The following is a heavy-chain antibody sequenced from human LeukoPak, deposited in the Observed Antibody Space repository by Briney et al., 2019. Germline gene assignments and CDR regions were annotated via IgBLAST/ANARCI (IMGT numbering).Heavy chain of an antibody. Sequence: ASVKVSCKASGYTFTSYGISWVRQAPGQGLEWMGWISAYNGNTNYIQKLQGRVSMTTDTSTSTGYMELRSLRSDDTAVYYCARDTAAGIPSQNDYWGQGTLVTVSS. CDR1: GYTFTSYG. V-gene: IGHV1-18*01. D-gene: IGHD6-13*01. J-gene: IGHJ4*02. CDR2: ISAYNGNT. CDR3: ARDTAAGIPSQNDY.